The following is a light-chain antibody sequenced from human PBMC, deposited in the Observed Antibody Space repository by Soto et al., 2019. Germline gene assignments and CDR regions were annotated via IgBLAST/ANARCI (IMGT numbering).Light chain of an antibody. CDR3: SSYTSSSTPE. Sequence: QSVLTQPASVPGSPGQSIAISCTGTSSDVGGYNHVSWYQQQPGKAPKLVIYDVSNRPSGVSDRFSGSKSGNTASLTISGLQTEDEADYYCSSYTSSSTPEFGGGTKVTVL. CDR1: SSDVGGYNH. V-gene: IGLV2-14*01. J-gene: IGLJ3*02. CDR2: DVS.